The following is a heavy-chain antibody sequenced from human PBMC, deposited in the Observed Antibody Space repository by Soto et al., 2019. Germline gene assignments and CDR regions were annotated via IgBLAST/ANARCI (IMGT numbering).Heavy chain of an antibody. V-gene: IGHV4-34*01. J-gene: IGHJ5*02. Sequence: SDTLSLTCAVYGGSFSGYYCNWIRQPPGKGLEWIGEIDHSGYTNYNPSLKSRVTISVDTSKNQFSLRLTSVTAADTAVYYCARVRDWFDPWGQGTLVTVSS. CDR3: ARVRDWFDP. CDR1: GGSFSGYY. D-gene: IGHD3-3*01. CDR2: IDHSGYT.